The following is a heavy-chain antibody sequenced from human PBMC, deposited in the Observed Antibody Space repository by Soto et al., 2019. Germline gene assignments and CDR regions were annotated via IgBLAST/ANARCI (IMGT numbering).Heavy chain of an antibody. CDR3: SSDQSGYNYLGDD. D-gene: IGHD5-12*01. CDR1: GFSFSNYG. Sequence: QVQLVESGGGVVQPGRSLRLSCAASGFSFSNYGIHWVRQAPGKGLEWVAVIWYDGGYQYGDSVKGRFTISRDNSKNTLYLQMNSMSVEDTAVYYCSSDQSGYNYLGDDWGQGTLVTVSS. CDR2: IWYDGGYQ. V-gene: IGHV3-33*01. J-gene: IGHJ4*02.